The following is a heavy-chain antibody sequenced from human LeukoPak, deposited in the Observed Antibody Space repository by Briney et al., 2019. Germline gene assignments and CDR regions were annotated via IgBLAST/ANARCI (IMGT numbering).Heavy chain of an antibody. J-gene: IGHJ5*02. V-gene: IGHV1-69*13. Sequence: VASVKVSCEASGGTFSSYAISWVRQAPGQGLEWMGGIIPIFGTANYAQKFQGRVTITADESTSTAYMELSSLRSEDTAVYYCASGTGSYRRNWFDPWGQGTLVTVSS. CDR1: GGTFSSYA. CDR3: ASGTGSYRRNWFDP. CDR2: IIPIFGTA. D-gene: IGHD3-16*02.